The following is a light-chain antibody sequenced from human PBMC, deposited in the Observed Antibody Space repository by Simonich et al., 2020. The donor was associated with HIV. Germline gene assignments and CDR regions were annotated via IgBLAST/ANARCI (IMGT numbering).Light chain of an antibody. CDR3: QQYYSTPQLT. J-gene: IGKJ4*01. Sequence: DIQMTQSPSSLSASVGDRVTITCRASQGISNSLAWYQQKPGTAPKVLLYAASRLESGVPSRFSGSGSATDYTLTISSLQPEDFATYYCQQYYSTPQLTFGGGTKVEIK. V-gene: IGKV1-NL1*01. CDR1: QGISNS. CDR2: AAS.